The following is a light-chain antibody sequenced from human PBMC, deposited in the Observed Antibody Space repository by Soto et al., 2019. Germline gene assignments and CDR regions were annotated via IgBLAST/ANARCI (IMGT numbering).Light chain of an antibody. J-gene: IGKJ1*01. CDR1: QSISSW. CDR2: DAS. CDR3: QQYNSYSRT. Sequence: DNQMTQSPSTRSASVGDRVTITCRASQSISSWLAWYQQKPGKAPKLLIYDASSLESGVPSRFSGSGSGTEFTLTISSLQPDDFATYYCQQYNSYSRTFGQGTKVDIK. V-gene: IGKV1-5*01.